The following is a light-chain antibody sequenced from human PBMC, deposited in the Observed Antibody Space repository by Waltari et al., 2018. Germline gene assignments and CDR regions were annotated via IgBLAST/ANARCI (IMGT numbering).Light chain of an antibody. V-gene: IGKV3-20*01. CDR1: QSVRSSY. CDR3: QQYGSSPWT. J-gene: IGKJ1*01. Sequence: EIVLTQSPGTLSLSPGERATLSCRASQSVRSSYLAWYQQKPGQAPRVLIHGASNRATSIPERFSGSGTGTDFTLTIRRLEPEDFAVYYCQQYGSSPWTFGQGTKVEIK. CDR2: GAS.